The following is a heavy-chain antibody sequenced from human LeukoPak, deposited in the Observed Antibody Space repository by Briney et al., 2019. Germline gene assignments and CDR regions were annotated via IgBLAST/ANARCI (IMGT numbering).Heavy chain of an antibody. CDR1: GGPISDNY. CDR3: ARHPFSTPFDY. Sequence: SETLSLTCTVSGGPISDNYWSWIRQPPGKGLEWIGYAYYSGHTNYNSSLKSRVTMSLDTSKSQFSLRLSSVTAAGAAVYFCARHPFSTPFDYWGPGTLVTVSS. D-gene: IGHD2/OR15-2a*01. J-gene: IGHJ4*02. CDR2: AYYSGHT. V-gene: IGHV4-59*08.